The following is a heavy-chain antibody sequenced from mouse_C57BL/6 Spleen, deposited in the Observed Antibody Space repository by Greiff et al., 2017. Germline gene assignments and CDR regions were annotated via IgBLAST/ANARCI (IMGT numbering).Heavy chain of an antibody. CDR1: GFTFTSSG. Sequence: VQLQQPGSELVEPGASVELSCTASGFTFTSSGLHWVQQRPGRGLEWIGRIDPNGCCTKYNEKFNSKATLTVDTPSSTAYMQLSSLTSEDSAVYYCARGGPWAMDYWGQGTSVTVSS. CDR3: ARGGPWAMDY. CDR2: IDPNGCCT. J-gene: IGHJ4*01. V-gene: IGHV1-72*01. D-gene: IGHD1-1*02.